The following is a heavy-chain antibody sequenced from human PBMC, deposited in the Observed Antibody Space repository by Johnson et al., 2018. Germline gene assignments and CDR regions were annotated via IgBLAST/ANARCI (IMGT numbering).Heavy chain of an antibody. D-gene: IGHD6-13*01. CDR3: ARDYGSRGHGYMDV. Sequence: QVQLVQSGGGVVQXGRSLRLXCAASGFTFSSYGMHWVRQAPGKGLEWVAVISYDGSNKYYADSVKGRFTISRDNSKNPLYLQMNSLRAEDTAVYYCARDYGSRGHGYMDVWGKGTTVTVSS. CDR2: ISYDGSNK. J-gene: IGHJ6*03. V-gene: IGHV3-30*03. CDR1: GFTFSSYG.